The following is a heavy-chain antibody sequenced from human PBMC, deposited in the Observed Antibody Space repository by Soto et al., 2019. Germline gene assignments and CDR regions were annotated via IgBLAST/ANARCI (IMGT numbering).Heavy chain of an antibody. CDR1: GGTFSSYS. V-gene: IGHV1-69*01. Sequence: QVQLVQSGAEVKKPGSSVKVSCKASGGTFSSYSINWVRQAPGQGLEWMGEVIPIFGRSNYAPKFEGRVTITADEAKSTAYMALSSVRSEDTAVYYCARDGGRHSGGIDYWGQGTLVTVSS. CDR2: VIPIFGRS. D-gene: IGHD1-26*01. J-gene: IGHJ4*02. CDR3: ARDGGRHSGGIDY.